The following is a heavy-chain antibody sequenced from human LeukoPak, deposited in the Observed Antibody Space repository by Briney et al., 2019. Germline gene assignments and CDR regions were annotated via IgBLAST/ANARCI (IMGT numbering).Heavy chain of an antibody. J-gene: IGHJ5*02. CDR1: GFTFSSYS. D-gene: IGHD1-7*01. CDR2: ISAAGSYI. Sequence: GGSLRLSCAASGFTFSSYSMNWVRQAPGKGLEWVSSISAAGSYIYYANSMKGRFTISRDNAKNSLYLQMNSLRAEDTAIYYCARHAENWNYGWFDPWGQGTLVTVSS. V-gene: IGHV3-21*01. CDR3: ARHAENWNYGWFDP.